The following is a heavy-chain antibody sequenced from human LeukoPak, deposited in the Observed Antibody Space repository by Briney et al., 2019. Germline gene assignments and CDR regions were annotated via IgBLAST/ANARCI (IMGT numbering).Heavy chain of an antibody. V-gene: IGHV4-34*01. Sequence: PSETLSLTCAVYGGSFSGYYWSWIRQPPGKGLEWIGEINHSGSTNYNPSLKSRVTISVDTSKNQFFLKLSSVTAADTAVYYCARGEQWLVTSWGQGTLVTVSS. CDR3: ARGEQWLVTS. D-gene: IGHD6-19*01. CDR2: INHSGST. CDR1: GGSFSGYY. J-gene: IGHJ4*02.